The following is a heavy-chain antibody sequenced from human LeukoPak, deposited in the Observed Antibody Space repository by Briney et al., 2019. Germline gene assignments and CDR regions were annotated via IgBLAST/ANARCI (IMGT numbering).Heavy chain of an antibody. V-gene: IGHV4-34*01. D-gene: IGHD2-15*01. CDR1: GGSFSGYY. CDR3: ASRYCSGGSCYSSSNWFDP. J-gene: IGHJ5*02. Sequence: SETLSLTCAVYGGSFSGYYWSWIRQPPGRGLGWIGEINHSGSTNYNPSLKSRVTISVDTSKNQFSLKLNSVTAADTAVYYCASRYCSGGSCYSSSNWFDPWGQGTLVTVSS. CDR2: INHSGST.